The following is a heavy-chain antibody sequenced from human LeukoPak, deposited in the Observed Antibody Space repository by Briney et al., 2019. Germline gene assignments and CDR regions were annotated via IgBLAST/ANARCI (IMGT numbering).Heavy chain of an antibody. CDR2: VDPGDSYI. D-gene: IGHD3-16*02. CDR3: ARHRRLSNFDY. CDR1: GYSFTNFW. Sequence: PGESLKISCKGSGYSFTNFWITWVRQMPGTGLEWMGGVDPGDSYIKYSPSFQGHVTISADKSISTAYLHWSSLKASDTAMYYCARHRRLSNFDYWGQGTLVTVSS. J-gene: IGHJ4*02. V-gene: IGHV5-10-1*01.